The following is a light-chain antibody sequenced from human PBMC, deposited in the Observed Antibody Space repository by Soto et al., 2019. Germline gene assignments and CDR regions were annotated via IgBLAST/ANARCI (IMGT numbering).Light chain of an antibody. V-gene: IGKV1D-13*01. J-gene: IGKJ5*01. CDR2: DGS. CDR1: QGISSA. Sequence: AIQLTQSPSSLSASVGDGVTITCRASQGISSALAWYQQKPGKARNLLIYDGSSLESGVPSRFSGSGSGTDFTLTISSLQPEEFATYYCKQFHNYPITFGQGTRLEIK. CDR3: KQFHNYPIT.